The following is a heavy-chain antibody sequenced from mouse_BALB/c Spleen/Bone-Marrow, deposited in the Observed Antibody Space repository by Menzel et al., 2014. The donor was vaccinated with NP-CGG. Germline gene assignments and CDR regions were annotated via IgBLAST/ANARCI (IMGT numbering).Heavy chain of an antibody. Sequence: EVQGVESGGDLVKPGGSLKLSCAASGFTFSSYGMSWVRQTPDKRLEWVATINSGGVNTYYIDSVKGRFTISRDNAKNTLYLQMSSLKSEDTAMYHCARRGNWDGRAAMDYWGQGTSDTVSS. CDR1: GFTFSSYG. V-gene: IGHV5-6*01. D-gene: IGHD4-1*01. CDR2: INSGGVNT. CDR3: ARRGNWDGRAAMDY. J-gene: IGHJ4*01.